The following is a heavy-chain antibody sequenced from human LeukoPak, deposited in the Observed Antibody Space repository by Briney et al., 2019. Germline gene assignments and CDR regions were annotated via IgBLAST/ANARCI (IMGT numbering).Heavy chain of an antibody. D-gene: IGHD3-22*01. Sequence: SETLSLTCAVYGGSFSGYYWSWIRQPPGKGLEWIGEINHSGSTNYNPFLKSRVTISVDTSKNQFSLKLSSVTAADTAVYYCARAEGNNYYDSSGYVLNWGQGTLVTVSS. CDR2: INHSGST. CDR1: GGSFSGYY. J-gene: IGHJ4*02. V-gene: IGHV4-34*01. CDR3: ARAEGNNYYDSSGYVLN.